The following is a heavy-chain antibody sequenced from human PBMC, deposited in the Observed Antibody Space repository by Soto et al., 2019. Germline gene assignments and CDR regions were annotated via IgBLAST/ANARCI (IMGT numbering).Heavy chain of an antibody. CDR2: IYPGGVNI. CDR1: GDSFTSHY. CDR3: VRLIGNSWLDS. Sequence: ASVKVSCEAIGDSFTSHYMHWVRQAPGQGLEWMGTIYPGGVNIGYAQKFKGRVTINPDTSNNQLSLQLNSVTPDDTAVYYCVRLIGNSWLDSWGQGTLVTSPQ. D-gene: IGHD3-16*01. J-gene: IGHJ5*01. V-gene: IGHV1-46*01.